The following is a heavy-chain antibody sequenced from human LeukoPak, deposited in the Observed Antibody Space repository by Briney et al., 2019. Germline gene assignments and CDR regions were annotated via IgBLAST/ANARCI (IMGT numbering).Heavy chain of an antibody. CDR1: GFSFSSFW. J-gene: IGHJ4*02. CDR3: ARGGYGAHMG. CDR2: INSDGTTT. D-gene: IGHD4-17*01. V-gene: IGHV3-74*01. Sequence: GGSLRLSCAASGFSFSSFWMHWVRQVPGKGLVWVSGINSDGTTTGYADTVKGRFTISRDNAKNTVSLQMSSLRAEDTALYYCARGGYGAHMGWGQGTLVTVSS.